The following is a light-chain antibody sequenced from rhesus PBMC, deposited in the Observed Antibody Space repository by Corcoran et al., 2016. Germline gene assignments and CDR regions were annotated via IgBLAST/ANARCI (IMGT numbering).Light chain of an antibody. V-gene: IGKV1-25*01. CDR2: NAY. J-gene: IGKJ1*01. CDR1: QGISKY. Sequence: DIQMTQSQSSLSASVGDTVTITCQARQGISKYLAWYQQKPGKAPKLLIYNAYTLQRGVPARFSGSGSGTECTLTISSLQPEDCATYYCQHPNSYPWTFGQGTKVEIK. CDR3: QHPNSYPWT.